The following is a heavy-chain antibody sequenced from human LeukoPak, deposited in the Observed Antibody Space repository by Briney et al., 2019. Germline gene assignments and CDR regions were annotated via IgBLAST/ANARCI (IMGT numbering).Heavy chain of an antibody. CDR3: ARHGGYCSSTSCYIDY. CDR2: IYPGDSDT. V-gene: IGHV5-51*01. J-gene: IGHJ4*02. D-gene: IGHD2-2*02. Sequence: GESLKISCKGSGYSFTSYWIGWVRQMPGKGLEWMGIIYPGDSDTRYSPSFQGQVTISADKSISTAYLQWSSLKASDTAMYYCARHGGYCSSTSCYIDYWGQGTLVTVSS. CDR1: GYSFTSYW.